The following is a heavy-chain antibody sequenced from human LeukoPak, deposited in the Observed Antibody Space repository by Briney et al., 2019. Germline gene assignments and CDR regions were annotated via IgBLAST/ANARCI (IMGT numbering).Heavy chain of an antibody. D-gene: IGHD3-16*02. CDR3: AGGPPRLWGSYRRFFDY. V-gene: IGHV4-34*01. CDR2: INHSGST. J-gene: IGHJ4*02. CDR1: GGSFSGYY. Sequence: SETLSLTCAVYGGSFSGYYWSWLRQPPGKGLEWIGEINHSGSTNYNPSLKSRVTISVDTSKNQFSLKLSSVTAADTAVYYCAGGPPRLWGSYRRFFDYWGQGTLVTVSS.